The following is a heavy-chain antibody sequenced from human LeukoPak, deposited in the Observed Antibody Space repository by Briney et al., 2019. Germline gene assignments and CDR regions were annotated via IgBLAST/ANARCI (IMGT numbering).Heavy chain of an antibody. V-gene: IGHV5-51*01. D-gene: IGHD2-15*01. CDR1: GYSFTTYW. CDR3: ARHCSGGSCYFDY. J-gene: IGHJ4*02. CDR2: IYPGDSDT. Sequence: GESLKISCEGSGYSFTTYWIAWVRQMPGKGLECMGIIYPGDSDTTYSPSFQGQVTISADKSISTAYLQWSSLKASDTAIYYCARHCSGGSCYFDYWGQGTPVTVSS.